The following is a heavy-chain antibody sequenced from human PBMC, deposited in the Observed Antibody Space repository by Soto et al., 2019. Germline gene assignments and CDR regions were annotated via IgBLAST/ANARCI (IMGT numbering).Heavy chain of an antibody. CDR1: GFTFSSYA. CDR2: ISYDGSNK. Sequence: RRLSCAASGFTFSSYAMHWDRQAPGKGLEWVAVISYDGSNKYYADSVKGRFTISRDNSKNTLYLQMNSLRAEDTAVYYCARGDCSSTSCYPEYFQHWGQGTLVTVSS. V-gene: IGHV3-30-3*01. CDR3: ARGDCSSTSCYPEYFQH. D-gene: IGHD2-2*01. J-gene: IGHJ1*01.